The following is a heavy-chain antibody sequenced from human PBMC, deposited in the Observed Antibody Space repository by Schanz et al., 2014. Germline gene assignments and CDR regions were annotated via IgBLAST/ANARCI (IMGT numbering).Heavy chain of an antibody. V-gene: IGHV3-48*03. CDR1: GFTFSSYG. Sequence: VQLVESGGGLVKPGGSLRLSCAASGFTFSSYGMHWVRQVPGKGLEWVSYISNSGYTIYYADSVKGRFTISRDNAKNSLYLQMNSLRAEDTAVYYCARDGYNAYDLKRGDYWGQGTQVAVSS. CDR2: ISNSGYTI. CDR3: ARDGYNAYDLKRGDY. D-gene: IGHD5-12*01. J-gene: IGHJ4*02.